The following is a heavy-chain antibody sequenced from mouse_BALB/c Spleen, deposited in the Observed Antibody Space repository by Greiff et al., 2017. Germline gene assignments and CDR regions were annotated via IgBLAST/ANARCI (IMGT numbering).Heavy chain of an antibody. CDR3: ARYYGSGYFDY. CDR2: IDPANGNT. V-gene: IGHV14-3*02. Sequence: VQLKESGAELVKPGASVKLSCTASGFNIKDTYMHWVKQRPEQGLEWIGRIDPANGNTKYDPKFQGKATITADTSSNTAYLQLSSLTSEDTAVYYCARYYGSGYFDYWGQGTTLTVSS. CDR1: GFNIKDTY. J-gene: IGHJ2*01. D-gene: IGHD1-1*01.